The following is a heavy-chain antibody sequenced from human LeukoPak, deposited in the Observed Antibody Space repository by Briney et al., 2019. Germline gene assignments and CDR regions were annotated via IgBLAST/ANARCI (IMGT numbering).Heavy chain of an antibody. J-gene: IGHJ4*02. Sequence: SGTLSLTCTVSGDSINSLGLWSWVRQPPGKGLEWIGEMYLSGTTHSNPSVKSRVTISIDKSKNQFFLNLSSVTAADTAVYYCAGLVGRYSSGLYYYYFDYWGQGTLVTVSS. CDR3: AGLVGRYSSGLYYYYFDY. CDR1: GDSINSLGL. V-gene: IGHV4-4*02. CDR2: MYLSGTT. D-gene: IGHD3-22*01.